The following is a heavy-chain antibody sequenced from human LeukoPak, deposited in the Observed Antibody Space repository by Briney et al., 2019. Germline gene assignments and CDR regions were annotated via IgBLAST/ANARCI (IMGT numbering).Heavy chain of an antibody. V-gene: IGHV3-23*01. CDR3: AKVASSSWYLYYYYGMDV. Sequence: GASLILSCAASGFTFSNYAMSWVRQAPGKGLEWGSAIRGSCGCTYHADSVKGRFTISRDNSKNTLYLQMNSLRAEDTAVYNCAKVASSSWYLYYYYGMDVWGQGTTVTVSS. CDR2: IRGSCGCT. D-gene: IGHD6-13*01. CDR1: GFTFSNYA. J-gene: IGHJ6*02.